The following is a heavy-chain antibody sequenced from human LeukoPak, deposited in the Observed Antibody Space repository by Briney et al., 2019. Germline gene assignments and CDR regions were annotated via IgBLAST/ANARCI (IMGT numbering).Heavy chain of an antibody. D-gene: IGHD1-1*01. Sequence: GGSLRLSCAASGFTFSSYSMNWVRQAPGKGLEWVSSISSSSYIYYADSVKGRFTISRDNAKNSLYLQMNSLRAEDTAVYYCARVGYENWFDPWGQGTLVTVSS. J-gene: IGHJ5*02. V-gene: IGHV3-21*01. CDR2: ISSSSYI. CDR1: GFTFSSYS. CDR3: ARVGYENWFDP.